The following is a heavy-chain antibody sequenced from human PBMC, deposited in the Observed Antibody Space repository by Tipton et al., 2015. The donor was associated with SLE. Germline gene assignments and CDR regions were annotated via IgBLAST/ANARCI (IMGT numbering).Heavy chain of an antibody. CDR1: GFTFSSYG. Sequence: SLRLSCAASGFTFSSYGMHWVRQAPGKGLEWVAFIRYDGSNKYYADSVKGRFTISRDNSKNSLYLQMNGLRAEDTAVYYCAKIRGPFDIWGQGTMVTVSS. V-gene: IGHV3-30*02. J-gene: IGHJ3*02. CDR2: IRYDGSNK. CDR3: AKIRGPFDI.